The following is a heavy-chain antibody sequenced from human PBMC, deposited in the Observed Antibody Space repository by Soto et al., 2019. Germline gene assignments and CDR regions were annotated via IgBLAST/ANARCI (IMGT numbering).Heavy chain of an antibody. CDR1: GFTFSSYW. D-gene: IGHD3-3*01. CDR3: ARSYDFWSGYYRNWFDP. CDR2: INSDGSST. V-gene: IGHV3-74*01. J-gene: IGHJ5*02. Sequence: HPGGSLRLSCAASGFTFSSYWMHWVRQAPGKGLVWVSRINSDGSSTSYADSVKGRFTISRDNAKNTLYVQMNSLRAEDTAVYYCARSYDFWSGYYRNWFDPWGQGTLVTVSS.